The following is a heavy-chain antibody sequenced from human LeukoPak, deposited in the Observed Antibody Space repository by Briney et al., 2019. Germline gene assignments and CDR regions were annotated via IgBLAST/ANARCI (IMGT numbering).Heavy chain of an antibody. CDR3: ARVGCYDSSGFAY. CDR1: GGSISSSSYY. CDR2: IYYSGST. J-gene: IGHJ4*02. Sequence: SETLSLTCTVSGGSISSSSYYWGWIRQPPGKGLEWIGSIYYSGSTYYNPSLKSRVTISVDTSKNQFSLKLSSVTAADTAVYYCARVGCYDSSGFAYWGQGTLVTVSS. D-gene: IGHD3-22*01. V-gene: IGHV4-39*01.